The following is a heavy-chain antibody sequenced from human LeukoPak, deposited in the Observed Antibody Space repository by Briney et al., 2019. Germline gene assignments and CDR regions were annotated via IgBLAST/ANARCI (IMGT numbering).Heavy chain of an antibody. CDR2: ISGSGGST. J-gene: IGHJ4*02. V-gene: IGHV3-23*01. Sequence: GGSLRLSCAASGVTFSSYAMSWVRQAPGKGLEWVSAISGSGGSTYYADSVKGRFTISRDNSKNTLYLQMNSLRAEDTAVYYCAKDLMVQGVIITPLFDYWGQGTLVTVSS. CDR1: GVTFSSYA. D-gene: IGHD3-10*01. CDR3: AKDLMVQGVIITPLFDY.